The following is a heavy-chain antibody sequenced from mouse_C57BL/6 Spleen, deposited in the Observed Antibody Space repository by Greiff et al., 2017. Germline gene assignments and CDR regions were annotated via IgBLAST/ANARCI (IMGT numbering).Heavy chain of an antibody. CDR1: GFNIKDYY. CDR3: TTEYYGSPAWFAY. V-gene: IGHV14-1*01. CDR2: IDPEDGDT. Sequence: EVQLQQSGAELVRPGASVKLSCTASGFNIKDYYMHWVKQRPEQGLEWIGRIDPEDGDTEYAPKFQGKATMTADTTSNTAYLQLSSLTSEDTAVYYCTTEYYGSPAWFAYWGQGTLVTVSA. D-gene: IGHD1-1*01. J-gene: IGHJ3*01.